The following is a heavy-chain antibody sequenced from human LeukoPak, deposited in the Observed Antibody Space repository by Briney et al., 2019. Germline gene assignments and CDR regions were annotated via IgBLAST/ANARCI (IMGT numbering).Heavy chain of an antibody. CDR1: GFIFSSYN. Sequence: GGSLRLSCAASGFIFSSYNMNWVRQAPGKGLEWVSHISSSYNPIYYADSVKGRFTISRDNSKNTLHLQMNSLRAEDTAVYYCAKDGYPTRGLRQYYFDSWGRGTLVIVSS. D-gene: IGHD5-12*01. CDR2: ISSSYNPI. CDR3: AKDGYPTRGLRQYYFDS. J-gene: IGHJ4*02. V-gene: IGHV3-48*01.